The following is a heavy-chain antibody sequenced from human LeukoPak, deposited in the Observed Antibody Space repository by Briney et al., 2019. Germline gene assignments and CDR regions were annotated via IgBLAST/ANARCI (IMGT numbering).Heavy chain of an antibody. CDR1: GFTFSSYA. CDR2: ISYDGSNK. CDR3: ARDHITLVVIYAFDI. J-gene: IGHJ3*02. D-gene: IGHD3-22*01. V-gene: IGHV3-30*04. Sequence: PGGSLRLSCAASGFTFSSYAMHWVRQAPGKGLEWVAVISYDGSNKYYADSVKGRFTISRDNSKNTLYLQMNSLRAEDTAVYYCARDHITLVVIYAFDIWGQGTMVTVSS.